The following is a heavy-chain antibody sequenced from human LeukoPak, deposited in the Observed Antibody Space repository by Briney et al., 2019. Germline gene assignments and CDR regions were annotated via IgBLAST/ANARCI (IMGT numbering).Heavy chain of an antibody. Sequence: PGGSLRLSCAASGFTFSSYAMSWVRQAPGKGLEWVSAISGSGGSTYYADSVKGRFTISRDNSKNTLYLQMNSLRAEDTAVYYCAKPISPHGGVRGTRHPLDYWGQGTLVTVSS. D-gene: IGHD3-9*01. CDR3: AKPISPHGGVRGTRHPLDY. V-gene: IGHV3-23*01. J-gene: IGHJ4*02. CDR1: GFTFSSYA. CDR2: ISGSGGST.